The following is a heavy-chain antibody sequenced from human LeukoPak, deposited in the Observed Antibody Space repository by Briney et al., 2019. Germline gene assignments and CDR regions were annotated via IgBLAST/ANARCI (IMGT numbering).Heavy chain of an antibody. Sequence: PSETLSLTCTVSGGSISSYYWSWIRQPPGKGLEWIGYIYYSGSTNYNPSLKSRVTISVDTSKNQFSLKLSSVTAADTAVYYCARADYDILASPPLDAFDIWGQGTMVTVSS. D-gene: IGHD3-9*01. CDR1: GGSISSYY. J-gene: IGHJ3*02. V-gene: IGHV4-59*08. CDR3: ARADYDILASPPLDAFDI. CDR2: IYYSGST.